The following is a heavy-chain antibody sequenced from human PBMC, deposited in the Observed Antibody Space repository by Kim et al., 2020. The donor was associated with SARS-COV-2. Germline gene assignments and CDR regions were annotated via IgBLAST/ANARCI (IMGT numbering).Heavy chain of an antibody. D-gene: IGHD4-4*01. Sequence: YYADSMKGRFTISRDNAKNSLYRQINSLRADDTAVYYWARRDSRDLHYFDFWGQGTLVTVSS. V-gene: IGHV3-21*01. J-gene: IGHJ4*02. CDR3: ARRDSRDLHYFDF.